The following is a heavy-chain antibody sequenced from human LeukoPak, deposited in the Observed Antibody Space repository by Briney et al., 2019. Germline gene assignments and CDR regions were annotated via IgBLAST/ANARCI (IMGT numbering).Heavy chain of an antibody. V-gene: IGHV3-48*04. CDR3: ARDLGRDRYFDS. D-gene: IGHD5-24*01. CDR1: GFTFSPYP. Sequence: QPGGSLRLSCAASGFTFSPYPMNGVRQPPGKGLEWVSYISGGSDTIHYADSVKGRFTISRDNAKNSLYLQMNSLRAEDTAVYYCARDLGRDRYFDSWGQGTLVTVSS. CDR2: ISGGSDTI. J-gene: IGHJ4*02.